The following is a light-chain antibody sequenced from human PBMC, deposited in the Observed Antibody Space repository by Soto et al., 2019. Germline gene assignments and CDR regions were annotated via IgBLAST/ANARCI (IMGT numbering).Light chain of an antibody. V-gene: IGLV2-14*01. CDR1: SSDIGLYDY. J-gene: IGLJ1*01. Sequence: QSALTLPASLSGSPGQSITISCTGTSSDIGLYDYVSWFKQHPGKAPKLMISEVNNRPSGVSNRFSGSKSGNTAYLTISGIQVEDQAEYFFFSFTTTSNRVFGTGTKVXV. CDR3: FSFTTTSNRV. CDR2: EVN.